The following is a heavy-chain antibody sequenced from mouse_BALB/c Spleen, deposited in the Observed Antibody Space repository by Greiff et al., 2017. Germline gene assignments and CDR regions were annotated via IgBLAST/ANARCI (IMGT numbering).Heavy chain of an antibody. CDR1: GFTFSSFG. D-gene: IGHD2-2*01. V-gene: IGHV5-17*02. J-gene: IGHJ4*01. CDR2: ISSGSSTI. CDR3: ARSGDLLWLRRTGYYAMDY. Sequence: EVKLVESGGGLVQPGGSRKLSCAASGFTFSSFGMHWVRQAPEKGLEWVAYISSGSSTIYYADTVKGRFTISRDNPKNTLFLQMTSLRSEDTAMYYCARSGDLLWLRRTGYYAMDYWGQGTSVTVSS.